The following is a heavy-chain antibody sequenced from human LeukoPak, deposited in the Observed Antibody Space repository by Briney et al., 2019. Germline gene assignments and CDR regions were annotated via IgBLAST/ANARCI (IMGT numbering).Heavy chain of an antibody. CDR3: ARGHNWNDDPRHAFDI. V-gene: IGHV3-48*04. J-gene: IGHJ3*02. D-gene: IGHD1-20*01. Sequence: PGGSLRLSCAASGFTFSSYAMSWVRQAPGKGLEWVSYISSSGSTIYYADSVKGRFTISRDNAKNSLYLQMNSLRAEDTAVYYCARGHNWNDDPRHAFDIWGQGTMVTVSS. CDR1: GFTFSSYA. CDR2: ISSSGSTI.